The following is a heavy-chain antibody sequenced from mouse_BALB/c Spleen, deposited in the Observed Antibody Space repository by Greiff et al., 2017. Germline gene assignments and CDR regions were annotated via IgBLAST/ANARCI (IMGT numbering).Heavy chain of an antibody. J-gene: IGHJ3*01. CDR2: ISYSGST. Sequence: EVKVEESGPGLVKPSQSLSLTCTVTGYSITSDYAWNWIRQFPGNKLEWMGYISYSGSTSYNPSLKSRISITRDTSKNQFFLQLNSVTTEDTATYYCARGYGYPAYWGQGTLVTVSA. V-gene: IGHV3-2*02. CDR3: ARGYGYPAY. D-gene: IGHD1-2*01. CDR1: GYSITSDYA.